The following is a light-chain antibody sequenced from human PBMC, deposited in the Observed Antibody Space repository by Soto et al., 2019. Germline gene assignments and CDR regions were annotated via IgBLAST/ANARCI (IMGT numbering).Light chain of an antibody. CDR3: QQYNNWPPGT. Sequence: EIVMTQSPATLSVSPGDSATLSCRARQNVSSNLAWYQQKPGQAPRLLIYGASTRATGIPARFSGSGSGTEFTLTISSQQSEDFAVYYCQQYNNWPPGTFGQGTKVEIK. CDR1: QNVSSN. J-gene: IGKJ1*01. CDR2: GAS. V-gene: IGKV3-15*01.